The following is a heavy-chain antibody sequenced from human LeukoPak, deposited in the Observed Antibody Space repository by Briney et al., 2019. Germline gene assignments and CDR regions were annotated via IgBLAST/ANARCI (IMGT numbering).Heavy chain of an antibody. CDR2: IWYDGSNR. CDR1: GFTFSSYG. V-gene: IGHV3-33*01. J-gene: IGHJ4*02. D-gene: IGHD2-15*01. Sequence: PGRSLRLSCAASGFTFSSYGIHWVRQAPGKGLEWVAVIWYDGSNRYYADSVKGRFTISRDNSKNTLYLEMNSLRAKDTAVYYCARDAARMYYFDYWGQGTLVTVSS. CDR3: ARDAARMYYFDY.